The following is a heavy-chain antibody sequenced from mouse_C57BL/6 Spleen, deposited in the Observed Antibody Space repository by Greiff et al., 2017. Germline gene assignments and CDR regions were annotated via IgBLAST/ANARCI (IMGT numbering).Heavy chain of an antibody. V-gene: IGHV14-1*01. CDR3: TTTVAPYYFAY. Sequence: VQLQQSGAELVRPGASVKLSCTATGFNIQDSYMHWVKQRPEQGLAWIGRIDPEDGDTEYAPKVQGKATMTAYTSSNTAYLQLSSLTSEVTSVYYCTTTVAPYYFAYWGQGTTLPVSS. CDR1: GFNIQDSY. D-gene: IGHD1-1*01. CDR2: IDPEDGDT. J-gene: IGHJ2*01.